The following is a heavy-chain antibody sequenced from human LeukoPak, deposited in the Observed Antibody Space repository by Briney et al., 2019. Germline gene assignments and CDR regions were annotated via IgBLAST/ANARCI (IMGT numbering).Heavy chain of an antibody. CDR3: ARDVGVDV. CDR1: GVSISIYY. J-gene: IGHJ6*02. Sequence: PSETLSLTCTVSGVSISIYYWSWIRQPPGKGLEWIGYIYYSGSTNYNPSLKSRVTISVDTSKNQFSLKLSSVTAADTAVYYCARDVGVDVWGQGTTVTVSS. CDR2: IYYSGST. V-gene: IGHV4-59*01.